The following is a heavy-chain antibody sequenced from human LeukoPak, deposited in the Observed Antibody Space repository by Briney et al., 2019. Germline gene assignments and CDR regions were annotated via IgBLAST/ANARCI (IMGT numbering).Heavy chain of an antibody. J-gene: IGHJ6*02. D-gene: IGHD6-13*01. CDR3: ARDPLSSSWSTYYYGLDV. Sequence: ASVKVSCKASGYTFTSYAGSWVRQAPGQGLEWMGWISAYSGDTNYAQNLQGRVSMTTDTSTSTAYMELRSLRSDDTAVYYCARDPLSSSWSTYYYGLDVWGQGTTVTVSS. CDR1: GYTFTSYA. V-gene: IGHV1-18*01. CDR2: ISAYSGDT.